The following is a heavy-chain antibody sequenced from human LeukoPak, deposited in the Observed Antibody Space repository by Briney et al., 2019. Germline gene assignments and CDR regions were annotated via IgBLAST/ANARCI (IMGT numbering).Heavy chain of an antibody. CDR1: GFTFSSYW. CDR3: AREIVVVPAAIEAINYGMDV. D-gene: IGHD2-2*01. J-gene: IGHJ6*02. Sequence: PGGSLRLSCAASGFTFSSYWMPWVRQAPGKGLVWVSRINSDGSSTSYADSVKGRFTISRDNAKNTLYLQMNSLRAEDTAVYYCAREIVVVPAAIEAINYGMDVWGQGTTVTVSS. V-gene: IGHV3-74*01. CDR2: INSDGSST.